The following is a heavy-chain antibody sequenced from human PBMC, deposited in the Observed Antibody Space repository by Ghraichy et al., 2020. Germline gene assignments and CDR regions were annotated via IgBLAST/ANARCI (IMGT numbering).Heavy chain of an antibody. Sequence: GSLRLSCAASGFTFSSYSMNWVRQAPGKGLEWVSYISSSSSTIYYADSVKGRFTISRDNAKNSLYLQMNSLRDEDTAVYYCARGRRNYDFWSGPRYYYYMDVWGKGTTVTVSS. CDR3: ARGRRNYDFWSGPRYYYYMDV. CDR1: GFTFSSYS. J-gene: IGHJ6*03. V-gene: IGHV3-48*02. D-gene: IGHD3-3*01. CDR2: ISSSSSTI.